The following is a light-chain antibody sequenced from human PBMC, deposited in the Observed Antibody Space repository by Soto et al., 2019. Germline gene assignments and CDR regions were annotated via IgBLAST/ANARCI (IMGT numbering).Light chain of an antibody. Sequence: DIQMTQSPSTLSASVGDRVTITCRASQSISSWLAWYQQKPRKAPKLLIYDASSLESGVPSRFSGSGSGTEFTLTISSLQPDDFATYYCQQYNSYLWTFGQGTKVEIK. J-gene: IGKJ1*01. V-gene: IGKV1-5*01. CDR3: QQYNSYLWT. CDR1: QSISSW. CDR2: DAS.